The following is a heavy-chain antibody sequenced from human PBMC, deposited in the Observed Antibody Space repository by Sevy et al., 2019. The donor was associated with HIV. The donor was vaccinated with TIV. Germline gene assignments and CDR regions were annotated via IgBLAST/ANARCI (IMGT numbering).Heavy chain of an antibody. J-gene: IGHJ6*02. CDR2: IYHSGST. V-gene: IGHV4-30-2*01. CDR1: GGSTSSGGYS. D-gene: IGHD3-10*01. CDR3: ARGKYYYGSGSYYNGYYGMDV. Sequence: SETLSLTCAVSGGSTSSGGYSWSWIRQPPGKGLEWIGYIYHSGSTYYNPSLKSRVTISVDRSKNQFSLKLSSVTAADTAVYYCARGKYYYGSGSYYNGYYGMDVWGQGTTVTVSS.